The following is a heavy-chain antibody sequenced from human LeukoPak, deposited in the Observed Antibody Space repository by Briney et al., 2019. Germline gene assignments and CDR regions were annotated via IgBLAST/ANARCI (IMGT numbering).Heavy chain of an antibody. CDR3: ARSPGDLYDSSGNYVDY. Sequence: GESLKISCKGSGYSFTSYWIGWVHQMPGKGLEWMGIIYPGDSDTRYSPSFQGQVTISADKSISTAYLQWSSLKASDTAMYYCARSPGDLYDSSGNYVDYWGQGTLVTVSS. V-gene: IGHV5-51*07. CDR2: IYPGDSDT. J-gene: IGHJ4*02. D-gene: IGHD3-22*01. CDR1: GYSFTSYW.